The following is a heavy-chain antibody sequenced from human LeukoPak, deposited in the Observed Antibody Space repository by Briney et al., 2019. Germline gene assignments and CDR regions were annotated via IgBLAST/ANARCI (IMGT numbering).Heavy chain of an antibody. V-gene: IGHV4-38-2*02. D-gene: IGHD2-2*02. Sequence: SEILSLTCIVSDNSSSSNYYWGWIRQPPGKGLEWIGSIYHSGSTYYNPSLKSRVTISVDTSKNQFSLKLSSVTAADTAVYYCASRTYCSSISCYTHWFNPWGQGTLVTASS. CDR3: ASRTYCSSISCYTHWFNP. CDR1: DNSSSSNYY. J-gene: IGHJ5*02. CDR2: IYHSGST.